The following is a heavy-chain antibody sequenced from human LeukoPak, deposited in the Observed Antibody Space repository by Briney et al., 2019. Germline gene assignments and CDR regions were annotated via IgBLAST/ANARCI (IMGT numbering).Heavy chain of an antibody. J-gene: IGHJ5*02. CDR1: GGSFSGYY. CDR2: INHSGST. D-gene: IGHD6-13*01. Sequence: SETLSLTCAVYGGSFSGYYWGWIRQPPGKGLEWIGEINHSGSTNYNPSLKSRVTISVDTSKNQFSLKLSSVTAADTAVYYCAREGWYSSSRGWRFDPWGQGTLVTVSS. CDR3: AREGWYSSSRGWRFDP. V-gene: IGHV4-34*01.